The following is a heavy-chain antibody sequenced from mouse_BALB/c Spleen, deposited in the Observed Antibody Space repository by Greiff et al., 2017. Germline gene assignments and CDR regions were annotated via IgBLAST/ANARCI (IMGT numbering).Heavy chain of an antibody. CDR2: IYPGNSDT. CDR1: GYSFTSYW. V-gene: IGHV1-5*01. CDR3: TRSREKWGYVPYYFDY. Sequence: EVQLQQSGTVLARPGASVKMSCKASGYSFTSYWMHWVKQRPGQGLEWIGAIYPGNSDTSYNQKFKGKAKLTAVTSASTAYMELSSLTNEDSAVYCCTRSREKWGYVPYYFDYWGQGTTLTVSS. D-gene: IGHD2-2*01. J-gene: IGHJ2*01.